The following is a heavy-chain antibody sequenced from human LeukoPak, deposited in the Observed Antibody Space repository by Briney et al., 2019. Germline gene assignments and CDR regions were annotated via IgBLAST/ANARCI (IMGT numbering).Heavy chain of an antibody. D-gene: IGHD6-19*01. CDR3: AREGSGWTSTNYYYYGMDV. CDR2: IYPGDSYT. Sequence: KPGESLKIYCKGSGYSFTSYWIGWVRQMPGKGLEWMGIIYPGDSYTRYSPSFQGQVTTSADKSISTAYLQWSSLKASDTAMYYCAREGSGWTSTNYYYYGMDVWGQGTTVTVSS. CDR1: GYSFTSYW. J-gene: IGHJ6*02. V-gene: IGHV5-51*01.